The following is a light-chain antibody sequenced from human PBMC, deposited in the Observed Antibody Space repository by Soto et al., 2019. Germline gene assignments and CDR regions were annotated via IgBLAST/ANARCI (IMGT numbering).Light chain of an antibody. CDR1: QSVSTW. V-gene: IGKV1-5*01. CDR2: DAS. J-gene: IGKJ1*01. CDR3: QQYNSYTRT. Sequence: DIHMTRSPSTLSASVGHIFTITCRASQSVSTWLAWYQQKPGKAPKLLIYDASSLESGVPSRLRGSGSGTELTITISSMQNDDFETYYCQQYNSYTRTFGHGTKVDIK.